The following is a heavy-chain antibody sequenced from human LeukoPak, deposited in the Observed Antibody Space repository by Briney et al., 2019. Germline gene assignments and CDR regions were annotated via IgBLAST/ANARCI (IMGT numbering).Heavy chain of an antibody. CDR3: ARGGRIVGTTPVLDY. CDR2: INHRGST. CDR1: GASFSGYY. J-gene: IGHJ4*02. V-gene: IGHV4-34*01. D-gene: IGHD1-26*01. Sequence: SETLSLTCAVYGASFSGYYWSWIRQPPGKGLEWIGEINHRGSTNYNPPLKSRVTISVDTSKNQFSLNLSSVTAADTAVYYCARGGRIVGTTPVLDYWDQGTLVTVSS.